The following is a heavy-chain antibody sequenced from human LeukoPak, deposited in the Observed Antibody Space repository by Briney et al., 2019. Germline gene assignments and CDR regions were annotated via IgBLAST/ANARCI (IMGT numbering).Heavy chain of an antibody. J-gene: IGHJ4*02. CDR2: IYPGDSYS. CDR3: ARHERPDYRGSRELDY. Sequence: GESLKISCRGSGYSFTSYWIGWVRQMPGKGLEWMGIIYPGDSYSRYSPSFEGHVTISADKSITTAYLQWSSLKASDTAMYYCARHERPDYRGSRELDYWGQGTLVTVSS. D-gene: IGHD4-11*01. V-gene: IGHV5-51*01. CDR1: GYSFTSYW.